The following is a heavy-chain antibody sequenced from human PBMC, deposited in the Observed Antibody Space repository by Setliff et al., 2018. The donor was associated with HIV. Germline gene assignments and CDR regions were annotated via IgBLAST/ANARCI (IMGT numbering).Heavy chain of an antibody. Sequence: GGSLRLSCATSGFTFSTYAMHWVRQSPGKGLEWVALISYDGSNKAYGDSVEGRLTVSRDNSNNTLFLHMNSLTTEDTAVYYCARGDSPWFGESSVPFFDSWGQGSLVTVSS. CDR1: GFTFSTYA. J-gene: IGHJ4*01. CDR3: ARGDSPWFGESSVPFFDS. D-gene: IGHD3-10*01. V-gene: IGHV3-30*04. CDR2: ISYDGSNK.